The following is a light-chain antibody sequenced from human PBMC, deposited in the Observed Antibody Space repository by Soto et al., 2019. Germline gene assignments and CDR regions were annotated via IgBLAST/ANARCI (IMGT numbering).Light chain of an antibody. Sequence: EIVMTQSPATLSVSPGERATLSCRASQSVSSNLAWYQQKPGQAPRLLFYRASTRATGIPARFSGSGSGTEFTLTISSLQSEDFAVYYCQQYNNWPVFGGGTKVEIK. V-gene: IGKV3-15*01. CDR1: QSVSSN. J-gene: IGKJ4*01. CDR2: RAS. CDR3: QQYNNWPV.